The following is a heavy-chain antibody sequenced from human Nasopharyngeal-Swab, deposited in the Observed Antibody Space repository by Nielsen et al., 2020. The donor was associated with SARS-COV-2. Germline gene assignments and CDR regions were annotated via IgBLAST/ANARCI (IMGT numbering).Heavy chain of an antibody. V-gene: IGHV3-33*01. J-gene: IGHJ4*02. CDR1: GFTFSSHG. D-gene: IGHD3-10*01. CDR3: ARDFPFGGDVVY. Sequence: GASLKISCAASGFTFSSHGMHWVRQAPGKGLEWVAVIWYDGSNKYYADSVKGRFTISRDNSKNTLYLQMNSLRAEDTAVYYCARDFPFGGDVVYWGQGTLVTVSS. CDR2: IWYDGSNK.